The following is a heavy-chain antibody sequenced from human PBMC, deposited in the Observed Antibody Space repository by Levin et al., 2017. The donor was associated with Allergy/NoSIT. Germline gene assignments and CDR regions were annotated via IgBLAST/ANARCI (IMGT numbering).Heavy chain of an antibody. J-gene: IGHJ4*02. V-gene: IGHV3-23*01. CDR1: GFTFSSYA. D-gene: IGHD2-15*01. CDR3: AKGQSHCTGGSCYLPLCDY. CDR2: ISGSST. Sequence: GESLKISCAASGFTFSSYAMSWVRQAPGKGLEWVSGISGSSTYYADSVMGRFTISRDNSKNTLYLQMNSLRPEDTAVYYCAKGQSHCTGGSCYLPLCDYWGQGTLVTVSS.